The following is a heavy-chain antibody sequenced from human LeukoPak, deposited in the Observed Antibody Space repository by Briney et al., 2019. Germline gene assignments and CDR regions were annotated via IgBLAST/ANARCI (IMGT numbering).Heavy chain of an antibody. Sequence: ASVKVSCKASGYTFTTYDINWVRQAPGQGLEWVAWMNPNSGGTVYAQNFQGRVTLARDTSIGTAYMELNSLTSEDTAVYYCARVGGNDKLDYWGQGTLVTVSS. CDR3: ARVGGNDKLDY. J-gene: IGHJ4*02. CDR1: GYTFTTYD. D-gene: IGHD1-26*01. CDR2: MNPNSGGT. V-gene: IGHV1-8*01.